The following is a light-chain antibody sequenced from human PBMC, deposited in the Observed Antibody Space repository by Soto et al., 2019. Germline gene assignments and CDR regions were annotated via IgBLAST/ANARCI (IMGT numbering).Light chain of an antibody. CDR1: RSDIGGFYY. V-gene: IGLV2-14*01. J-gene: IGLJ1*01. CDR3: SSYSSSSTFYV. CDR2: QVS. Sequence: QSVLTQPAAVSGSPGQSITISCTGTRSDIGGFYYVSWYQHHPGKDPKLMIYQVSNRPSGDSNRFSGSKSGNTASLTISGLQAEDEADYFCSSYSSSSTFYVFGAGTKVTVL.